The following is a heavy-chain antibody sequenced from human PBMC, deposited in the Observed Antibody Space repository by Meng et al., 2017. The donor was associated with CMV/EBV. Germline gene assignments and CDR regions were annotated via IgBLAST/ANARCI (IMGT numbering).Heavy chain of an antibody. CDR1: GGTFSSYA. CDR3: ASGYDYFDS. J-gene: IGHJ4*02. Sequence: SVKVSCKASGGTFSSYAISWVRQAPGQGLEWMGGIIPIFGTEKFAQKFQGRVTITTDKSTSTAYMGLGSLRSEDTAVYSCASGYDYFDSWGQGTLVTVSS. D-gene: IGHD5-12*01. CDR2: IIPIFGTE. V-gene: IGHV1-69*05.